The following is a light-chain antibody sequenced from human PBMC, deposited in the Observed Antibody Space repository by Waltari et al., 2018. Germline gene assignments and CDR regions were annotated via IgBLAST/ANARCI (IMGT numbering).Light chain of an antibody. CDR1: QSVLYHSNNHNY. Sequence: DTVMTQSPDSLAVSLGERDPNHCKSRQSVLYHSNNHNYLAWYPQKPGQPPRLLLYWASTRESGVPDRFSGSGSGTDFTLTISSLQAEDVAVYYCQQYYSPPWTFGQGTKVEIK. CDR3: QQYYSPPWT. V-gene: IGKV4-1*01. J-gene: IGKJ1*01. CDR2: WAS.